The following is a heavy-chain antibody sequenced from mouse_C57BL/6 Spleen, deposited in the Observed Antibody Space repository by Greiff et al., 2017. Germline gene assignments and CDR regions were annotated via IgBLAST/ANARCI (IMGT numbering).Heavy chain of an antibody. V-gene: IGHV1-69*01. D-gene: IGHD1-1*01. CDR3: ARDYYGSSYFDY. CDR1: GYTFTSYW. Sequence: QVHVKQPGAELVMPGASVKLSCKASGYTFTSYWMHWVKQRPGQGLEWIGEIDPSDSDTNYNQKFKGKSTLTVDKSSSTAYMQLSSLTSENSAVYYCARDYYGSSYFDYWGQGTTLTVSS. CDR2: IDPSDSDT. J-gene: IGHJ2*01.